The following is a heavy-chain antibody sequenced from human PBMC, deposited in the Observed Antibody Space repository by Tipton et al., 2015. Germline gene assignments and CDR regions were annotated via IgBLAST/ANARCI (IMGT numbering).Heavy chain of an antibody. D-gene: IGHD1-26*01. CDR2: IYYSGST. CDR3: ARQSIGAFDAFDI. CDR1: GDAISSHY. J-gene: IGHJ3*02. V-gene: IGHV4-59*11. Sequence: TLSLTCNVSGDAISSHYWSWIRQPPGKGLEWIGNIYYSGSTKYNPSLKSRVTISVGTSKNQFSLKLSSVTAADTAVYFCARQSIGAFDAFDIWGQGTVVTVSS.